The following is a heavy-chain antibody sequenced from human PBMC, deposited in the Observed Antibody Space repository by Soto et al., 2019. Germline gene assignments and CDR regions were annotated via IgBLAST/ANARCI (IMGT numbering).Heavy chain of an antibody. D-gene: IGHD2-15*01. Sequence: QTLSLTCVISGDSVSSNGACWNWIRQSPSRGLQWLGRIYYRSKWFHDYAASVESRMAINPDTSRNQLSLQLNYVTPEDTAVYYCARVHCSAGTCLDGLDFWGQGTTVTVSS. CDR3: ARVHCSAGTCLDGLDF. V-gene: IGHV6-1*01. CDR1: GDSVSSNGAC. CDR2: IYYRSKWFH. J-gene: IGHJ6*02.